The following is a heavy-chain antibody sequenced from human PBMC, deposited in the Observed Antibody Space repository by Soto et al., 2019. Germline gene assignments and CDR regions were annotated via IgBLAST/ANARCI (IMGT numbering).Heavy chain of an antibody. Sequence: QVQLVQSGAEVKKPGYSVKVSCKASGGTFSSYAISWVRQAPGPGLEWMGGFIPISGTANYAQKFHGRVTITADESTSTAYMELSSLRPEDTAVYYCAVAAYARYYYYGTAVWGQGTTVTVS. J-gene: IGHJ6*02. V-gene: IGHV1-69*01. D-gene: IGHD6-13*01. CDR3: AVAAYARYYYYGTAV. CDR2: FIPISGTA. CDR1: GGTFSSYA.